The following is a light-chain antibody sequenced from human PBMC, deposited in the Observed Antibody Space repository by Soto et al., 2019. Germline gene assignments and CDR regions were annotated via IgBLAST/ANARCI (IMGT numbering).Light chain of an antibody. Sequence: QSVLTQPAAVSGSPGQSITICCTGTSSDVGGYNYVSWYQQHPGKAPKLVIYDVSNRPSGVSNRFSGSKSGNTASLTISGLQAEDEADYYCSSYTSSSTLYVFGTGTKVTV. CDR2: DVS. J-gene: IGLJ1*01. CDR1: SSDVGGYNY. V-gene: IGLV2-14*01. CDR3: SSYTSSSTLYV.